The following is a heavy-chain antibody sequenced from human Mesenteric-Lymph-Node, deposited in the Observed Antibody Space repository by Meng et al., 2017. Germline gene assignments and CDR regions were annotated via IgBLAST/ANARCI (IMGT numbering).Heavy chain of an antibody. J-gene: IGHJ4*02. CDR2: MDYRGST. Sequence: LPESGPGRGKPSQTLPLTCTVSGDSFSSGEDFWSWIRQPPGKGLEWIGYMDYRGSTFYNPSLKSRVTISVDTSKNQFSLKLSSVTAADTAVYFCARGELLWDYWGQGTLVTASS. D-gene: IGHD2-2*01. CDR3: ARGELLWDY. V-gene: IGHV4-30-4*01. CDR1: GDSFSSGEDF.